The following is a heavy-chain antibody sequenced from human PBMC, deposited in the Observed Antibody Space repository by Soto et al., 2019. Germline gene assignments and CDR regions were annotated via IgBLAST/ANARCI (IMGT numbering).Heavy chain of an antibody. J-gene: IGHJ6*02. V-gene: IGHV1-69*13. Sequence: SVKVSCKASGGTFSSYAISWVRQAPGQGLEWMGGIIPIFGTANYAQKFQGRVTITADESTSTAYMELSSLRSEDTAVYYCARGASRDYVWGSYRQNPYYYYGMDVWGQGTTVTVYS. CDR1: GGTFSSYA. D-gene: IGHD3-16*02. CDR2: IIPIFGTA. CDR3: ARGASRDYVWGSYRQNPYYYYGMDV.